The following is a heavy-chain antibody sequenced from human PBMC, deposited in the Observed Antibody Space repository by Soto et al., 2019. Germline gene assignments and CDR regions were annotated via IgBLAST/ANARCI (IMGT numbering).Heavy chain of an antibody. J-gene: IGHJ5*02. V-gene: IGHV4-59*01. CDR1: GGSISSYY. D-gene: IGHD6-13*01. CDR3: ARELDEGSSWYFSRGGWFDP. CDR2: IYYSWST. Sequence: SETLSLTCTVSGGSISSYYWSWIRQPPGKGLEWIGYIYYSWSTNYNPSLKSRVTLSVDTSKNQFSLKLSSVTAADTAVYYCARELDEGSSWYFSRGGWFDPWGQGTLVTVSS.